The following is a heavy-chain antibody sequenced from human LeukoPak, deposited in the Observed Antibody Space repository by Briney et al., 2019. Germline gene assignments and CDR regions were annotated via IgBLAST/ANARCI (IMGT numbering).Heavy chain of an antibody. D-gene: IGHD3-10*01. J-gene: IGHJ5*02. CDR1: GFAFSTYS. CDR2: ITSSNSYI. Sequence: SGGSLRLSCAASGFAFSTYSMNWVRQAPGKGLEWVSSITSSNSYIHYADSVRGRFTISRDNAKNSVYLQMNSLRAEDTAIYYCTRDQNFYGSGRGFDPWGQGTLVTVSS. CDR3: TRDQNFYGSGRGFDP. V-gene: IGHV3-21*01.